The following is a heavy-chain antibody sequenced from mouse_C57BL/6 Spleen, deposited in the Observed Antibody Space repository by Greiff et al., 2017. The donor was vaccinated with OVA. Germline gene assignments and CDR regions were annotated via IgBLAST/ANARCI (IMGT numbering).Heavy chain of an antibody. D-gene: IGHD1-1*01. J-gene: IGHJ1*03. Sequence: VKLQESGPELVKPGASVKISCKASGYAFSSSWMNWVKQRPGKGLEWIGRIYPGDGDTNYNGKFKGKATLTADKSSSTAYMQLSSLTSEDSAVYFCARITVVARYFDVWGTGTTVTVSS. V-gene: IGHV1-82*01. CDR1: GYAFSSSW. CDR2: IYPGDGDT. CDR3: ARITVVARYFDV.